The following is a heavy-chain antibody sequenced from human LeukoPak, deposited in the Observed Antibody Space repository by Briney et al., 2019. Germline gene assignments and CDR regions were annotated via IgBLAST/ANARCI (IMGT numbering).Heavy chain of an antibody. CDR2: IIPIFGTA. CDR1: GGTFSSCA. CDR3: ARESGYSYGLFYYYGMDV. Sequence: SVKVSCKASGGTFSSCAISWVRQAPGQGLEWMGGIIPIFGTANYAQKFQGRVTITADESTSTAYMELSSLRSEDTAVYYCARESGYSYGLFYYYGMDVWGQGTTVTVSS. D-gene: IGHD5-18*01. J-gene: IGHJ6*02. V-gene: IGHV1-69*13.